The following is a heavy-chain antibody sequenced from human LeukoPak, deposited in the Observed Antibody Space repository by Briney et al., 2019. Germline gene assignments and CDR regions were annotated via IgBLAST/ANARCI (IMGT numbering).Heavy chain of an antibody. CDR2: IKSKTDGATT. V-gene: IGHV3-15*01. J-gene: IGHJ4*02. D-gene: IGHD3-10*01. CDR3: STASFGG. CDR1: GFTFSSAW. Sequence: GGSLRLSCAASGFTFSSAWMSWVRQAPGKGLEWDGRIKSKTDGATTDYAAPVKGRFTISRDDSKNTLYLQMNSLKTEDTAVYYCSTASFGGWGQGTLVTVSS.